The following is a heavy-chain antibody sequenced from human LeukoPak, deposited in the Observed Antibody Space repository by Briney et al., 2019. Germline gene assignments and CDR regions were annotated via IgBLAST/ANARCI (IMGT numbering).Heavy chain of an antibody. V-gene: IGHV3-11*01. CDR3: ARDGPISMVRGVIDY. J-gene: IGHJ4*02. Sequence: PGGSLRLSCVTSGFSFSDYYMSWIRQAPGKGLEWVSYISSSGTTIYYADSVKGRFTISRDNAKNSLYLQMNSLRAEDTAVYYCARDGPISMVRGVIDYWGQGTLVTVSS. D-gene: IGHD3-10*01. CDR1: GFSFSDYY. CDR2: ISSSGTTI.